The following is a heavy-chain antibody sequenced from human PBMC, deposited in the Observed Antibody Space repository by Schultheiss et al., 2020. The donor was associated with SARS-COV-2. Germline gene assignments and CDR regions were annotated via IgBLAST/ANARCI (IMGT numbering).Heavy chain of an antibody. V-gene: IGHV4-59*08. J-gene: IGHJ5*02. CDR2: IYHSGST. Sequence: SETLSLTCTVSGGSISSYYWSWIRQPPGKGLEWIGEIYHSGSTNYNPSLKSRVTISVDTSKNQFSLKLSSVTAADTAVYYCARHPRDGYNSPEPGPYNWFDPWGQGTLVTVSS. D-gene: IGHD5-24*01. CDR1: GGSISSYY. CDR3: ARHPRDGYNSPEPGPYNWFDP.